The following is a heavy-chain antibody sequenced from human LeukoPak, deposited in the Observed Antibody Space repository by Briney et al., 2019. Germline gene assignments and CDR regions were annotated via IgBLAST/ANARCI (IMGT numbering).Heavy chain of an antibody. V-gene: IGHV3-21*01. J-gene: IGHJ4*02. CDR1: GFTFSSYS. Sequence: GGSLRLSCAASGFTFSSYSMNWVRQAPGKGLEWVSSISSSSSYIYYADSVKGRFTISRDNAKNSLYLQMNGLRAEDTAVYYCASDYSSGWTDWGQGTLVTVSS. CDR2: ISSSSSYI. D-gene: IGHD6-19*01. CDR3: ASDYSSGWTD.